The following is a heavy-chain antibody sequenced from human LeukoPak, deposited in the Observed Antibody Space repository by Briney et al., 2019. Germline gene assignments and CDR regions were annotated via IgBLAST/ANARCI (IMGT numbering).Heavy chain of an antibody. CDR2: ISGSGGRT. J-gene: IGHJ3*02. CDR1: GFIFSSYA. Sequence: PGGSLRLPCAASGFIFSSYAMSWVRQAPGEGREWVSAISGSGGRTYYAVSVKGRFTISRDNSKNTLYLQMNSLRAEDTAVYYCAKTRDYISDAFDIWGQGTMVTVSS. CDR3: AKTRDYISDAFDI. V-gene: IGHV3-23*01. D-gene: IGHD4-11*01.